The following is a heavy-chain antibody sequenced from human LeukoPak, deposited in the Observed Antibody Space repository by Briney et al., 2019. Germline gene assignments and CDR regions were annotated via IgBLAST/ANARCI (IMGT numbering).Heavy chain of an antibody. J-gene: IGHJ3*02. V-gene: IGHV1-2*04. Sequence: GASVKVSCKASGYTFTSYAMNWVRQAPGQGLEWMGWINPNSGGTNYAQKFQGWVTMTRDTSISTAYMELSRLRSDDTAVYYCAFTIADHDAFDIWGQGTMVTVSS. CDR3: AFTIADHDAFDI. D-gene: IGHD3-3*01. CDR1: GYTFTSYA. CDR2: INPNSGGT.